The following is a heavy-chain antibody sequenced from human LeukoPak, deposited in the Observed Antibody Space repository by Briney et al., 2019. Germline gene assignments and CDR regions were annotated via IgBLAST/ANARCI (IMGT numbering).Heavy chain of an antibody. J-gene: IGHJ4*02. CDR1: GFTFDDYA. CDR3: AEDLGSGYYRTFDY. Sequence: PGGSLRLSCAASGFTFDDYAMHWVRQAPGKGLEWVSGISWNSGSIGYADSVKGRFTVSRDNAKNSLYLQMNSVRAEDTALYYCAEDLGSGYYRTFDYWGQGTLVTVSS. D-gene: IGHD3-22*01. CDR2: ISWNSGSI. V-gene: IGHV3-9*01.